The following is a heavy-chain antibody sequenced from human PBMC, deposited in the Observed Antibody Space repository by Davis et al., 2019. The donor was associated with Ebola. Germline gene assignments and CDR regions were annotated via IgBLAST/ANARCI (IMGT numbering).Heavy chain of an antibody. V-gene: IGHV3-23*01. J-gene: IGHJ4*02. Sequence: PGGSLRLSFAASGFTFSNYAMSWVRKAPGKGLEWVSSVSGSGGHTYDTESVKGRCTIFRDNSKTTLYLQMNSRRDEDTAVYYCALEVGATYDLAYWGQGTLVTVSS. CDR3: ALEVGATYDLAY. CDR2: VSGSGGHT. CDR1: GFTFSNYA. D-gene: IGHD1-26*01.